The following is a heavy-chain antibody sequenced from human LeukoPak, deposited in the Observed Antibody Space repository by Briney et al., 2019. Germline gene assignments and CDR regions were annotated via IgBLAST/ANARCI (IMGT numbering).Heavy chain of an antibody. J-gene: IGHJ4*02. CDR3: ARHSRVGSTWTHFDY. D-gene: IGHD3/OR15-3a*01. CDR2: TSSGDSDT. Sequence: PGESLKISCKGSGYSFTSYWIGWVRQMPGKGLEWMGITSSGDSDTKYSPPFQGQVTISADKSISTAYLQWSSLKASDTAMYYCARHSRVGSTWTHFDYWGRGTLVTVSS. V-gene: IGHV5-51*01. CDR1: GYSFTSYW.